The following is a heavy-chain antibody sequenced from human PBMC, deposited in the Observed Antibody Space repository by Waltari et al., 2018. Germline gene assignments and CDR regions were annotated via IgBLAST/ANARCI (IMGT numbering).Heavy chain of an antibody. D-gene: IGHD1-1*01. CDR3: ADWNHVDY. Sequence: EVQLVESGGGLVQPGRSLRLSCLASVLSFSRYVMSCVRQAPGKGLEWVATISASSSSTNYADSVKGRFTISRDNTENTLFLQMNGLRAEDTAVYFWADWNHVDYWGQGTLVTVSS. CDR2: ISASSSST. CDR1: VLSFSRYV. J-gene: IGHJ4*02. V-gene: IGHV3-23*04.